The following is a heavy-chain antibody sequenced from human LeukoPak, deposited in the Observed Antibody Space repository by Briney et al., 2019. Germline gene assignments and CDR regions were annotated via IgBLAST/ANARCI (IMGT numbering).Heavy chain of an antibody. J-gene: IGHJ4*02. CDR1: GYTFTSYD. CDR3: ARGPRYCSGGSCYSYFDY. CDR2: MNPNSGNT. D-gene: IGHD2-15*01. V-gene: IGHV1-8*01. Sequence: GASVKVSCKASGYTFTSYDINWVRQATGQGLEWMGWMNPNSGNTGYAQKLQGRVTMTRNTSISTAYMELSSLRSEDTAVYYCARGPRYCSGGSCYSYFDYWGQGTLVTVSS.